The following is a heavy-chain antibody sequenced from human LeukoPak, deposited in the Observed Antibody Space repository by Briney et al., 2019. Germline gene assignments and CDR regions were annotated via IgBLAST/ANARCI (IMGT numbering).Heavy chain of an antibody. V-gene: IGHV3-49*03. J-gene: IGHJ4*02. CDR1: GFTFGDYA. D-gene: IGHD3-22*01. CDR3: TSMIVVDTMGGYFDY. CDR2: IRSKAYGGTT. Sequence: PGGSLRLSCTASGFTFGDYAMSWFRQAPGKGLEWVGFIRSKAYGGTTEYAAPVKGRFTISRDDSKSIAYLQMNSLKTEDTAVYYCTSMIVVDTMGGYFDYWGQGTLVTVSS.